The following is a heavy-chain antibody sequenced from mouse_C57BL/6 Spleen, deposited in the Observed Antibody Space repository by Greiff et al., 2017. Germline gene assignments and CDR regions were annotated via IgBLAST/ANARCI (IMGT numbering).Heavy chain of an antibody. J-gene: IGHJ2*01. Sequence: EVKVVESGGGLVKPGGSLKLSCAASGFTFSDYGMHWVRQAPEQGLEWVAYISSGSSTIYYADTVKGRFTISRDNAKNTLFLQMTSLRSEDTAMYYCARGCYFDYWGQGTTLTVSS. CDR3: ARGCYFDY. V-gene: IGHV5-17*01. CDR1: GFTFSDYG. CDR2: ISSGSSTI.